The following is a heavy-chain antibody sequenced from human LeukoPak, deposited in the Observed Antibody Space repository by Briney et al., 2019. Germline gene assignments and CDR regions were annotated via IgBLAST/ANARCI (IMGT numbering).Heavy chain of an antibody. J-gene: IGHJ6*03. CDR3: ARDPYSGNYGAYYYYYMDV. V-gene: IGHV3-21*06. CDR2: ITSSSSYI. CDR1: GFTFSSYN. Sequence: GGSLRLSCTASGFTFSSYNMNWVRQAPGKGLEWVSSITSSSSYIYYADSVKGRFTISRDNAKNSLYLQMDSLRVEDTAEYYCARDPYSGNYGAYYYYYMDVWGKGTTVTVSS. D-gene: IGHD1-26*01.